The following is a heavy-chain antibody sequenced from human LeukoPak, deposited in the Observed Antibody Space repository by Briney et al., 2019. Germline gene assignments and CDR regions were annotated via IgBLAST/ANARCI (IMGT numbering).Heavy chain of an antibody. CDR2: ISGRGITT. CDR3: AKYDNGFFYYYLDV. Sequence: SGGSLRLSCATSGLTFSTYGMTWVRQAPGKGLEWVAGISGRGITTAYAESVEGRFTISRDNSKNTLYVQMDSLRVEDTAVYYCAKYDNGFFYYYLDVWGKGTTVTVSS. J-gene: IGHJ6*03. D-gene: IGHD3-22*01. V-gene: IGHV3-23*01. CDR1: GLTFSTYG.